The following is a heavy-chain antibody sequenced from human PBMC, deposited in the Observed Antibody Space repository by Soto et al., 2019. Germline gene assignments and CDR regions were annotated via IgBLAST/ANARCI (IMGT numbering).Heavy chain of an antibody. Sequence: QVLLVQSGAEVKKPGASVKVSCKASGYIFTSFYMHWVRQAPGQGLEWMGIINASGGRASYTQKFQGRLTMTRSKSTRTVYLELSSLRSEDTAVYYCARDSDIVVSSVPMGAGYYYTALDIWGQGTKVTVSS. D-gene: IGHD2-15*01. CDR3: ARDSDIVVSSVPMGAGYYYTALDI. V-gene: IGHV1-46*01. CDR2: INASGGRA. CDR1: GYIFTSFY. J-gene: IGHJ6*02.